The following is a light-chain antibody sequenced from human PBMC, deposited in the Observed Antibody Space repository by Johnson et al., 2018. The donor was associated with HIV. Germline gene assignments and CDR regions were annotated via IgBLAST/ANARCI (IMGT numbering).Light chain of an antibody. J-gene: IGLJ1*01. V-gene: IGLV1-51*01. CDR2: DNN. CDR1: SSNIGNNY. CDR3: GTWDNSLNAYV. Sequence: QSVLTQPPSVSAAPGQNITISCSGSSSNIGNNYISWYQHLPGTAPKILIYDNNQRPLGVPDRFSGSKSGTSATLGITGLQAGDEADYYCGTWDNSLNAYVFGAATKVAVL.